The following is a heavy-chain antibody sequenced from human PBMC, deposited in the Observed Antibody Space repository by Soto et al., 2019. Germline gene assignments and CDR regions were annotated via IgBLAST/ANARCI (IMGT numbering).Heavy chain of an antibody. Sequence: QVQLQESGPRLVRPSETLSLTCNVSGGPISGDYYWSWIRQPPGKGLEWIGYIFYSGSTYYNPSLKSRFIMSVNTPKKLFSLRLGSMTAAHTAVYYCVREGVGFESSGYPSRYFDSCGQGILLTVSS. D-gene: IGHD6-19*01. CDR3: VREGVGFESSGYPSRYFDS. J-gene: IGHJ4*02. CDR1: GGPISGDYY. V-gene: IGHV4-30-4*01. CDR2: IFYSGST.